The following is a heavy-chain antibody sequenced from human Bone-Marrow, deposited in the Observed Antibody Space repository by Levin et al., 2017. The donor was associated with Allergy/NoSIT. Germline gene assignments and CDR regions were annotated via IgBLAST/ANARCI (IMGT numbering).Heavy chain of an antibody. J-gene: IGHJ3*02. Sequence: GGALRLSCAASGFTFSYYWMIWVRQAPGKGLEWVANIKQDGSEKYYVDSVKGRFTISRDNAKNSLYLQMNSLRAEDTAVYYCARDSTPEMELRYYDAFDIWGQGTMVTVSS. V-gene: IGHV3-7*01. CDR3: ARDSTPEMELRYYDAFDI. D-gene: IGHD1-7*01. CDR1: GFTFSYYW. CDR2: IKQDGSEK.